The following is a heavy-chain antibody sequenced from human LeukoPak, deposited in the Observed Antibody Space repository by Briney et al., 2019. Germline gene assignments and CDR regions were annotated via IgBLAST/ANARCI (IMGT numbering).Heavy chain of an antibody. J-gene: IGHJ5*02. CDR3: ARESVTVVAATWVSWFDP. CDR2: ISYDGSNK. D-gene: IGHD2-15*01. V-gene: IGHV3-30-3*01. CDR1: GFTFSNYA. Sequence: PGGSLRLSCAASGFTFSNYAMHWVRQAPGKGLEWVAVISYDGSNKYYADSVKGRFTISRDNSKNTLYLQMNSLRAEDTAVYYCARESVTVVAATWVSWFDPWGQGTLVTVSS.